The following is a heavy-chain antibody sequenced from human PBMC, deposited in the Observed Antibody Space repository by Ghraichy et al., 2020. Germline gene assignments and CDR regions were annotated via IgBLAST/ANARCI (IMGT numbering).Heavy chain of an antibody. J-gene: IGHJ4*02. Sequence: LSLTCAASGFTFGSNAMSWVRQAPGKGLEWVSAISGSGGSTYYADSVKGRFTISRDNSKNTLYLQMNSLRAEDTAVYYCAKDLQIAVTSYWGQGTLVTVSS. D-gene: IGHD6-19*01. CDR2: ISGSGGST. CDR3: AKDLQIAVTSY. V-gene: IGHV3-23*01. CDR1: GFTFGSNA.